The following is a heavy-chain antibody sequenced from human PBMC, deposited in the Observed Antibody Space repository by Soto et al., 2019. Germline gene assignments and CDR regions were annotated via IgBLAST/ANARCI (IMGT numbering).Heavy chain of an antibody. Sequence: QVQLVQSGAEVKKPGSSVKVSCKTSGGTLSTYGISWVRQAPGQGLEWMGGIIPIFGTTSYAQKFQGRVTITADESTSTVYMELSSLRSEDTAVYYCASGHANDTSGYQGYWGQGTLVIVSS. CDR2: IIPIFGTT. CDR3: ASGHANDTSGYQGY. J-gene: IGHJ4*02. V-gene: IGHV1-69*01. D-gene: IGHD3-22*01. CDR1: GGTLSTYG.